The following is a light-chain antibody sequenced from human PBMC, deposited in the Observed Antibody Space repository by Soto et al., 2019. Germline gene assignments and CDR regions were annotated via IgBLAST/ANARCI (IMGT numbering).Light chain of an antibody. Sequence: IEITQSLSSLSASVGDRVTITCQASQDISNYLNWYQQKPGKAPKLLIYDASNLETGVPSRFSGSGSGTDFTFTISSLQPEDIATYYCQQYDNLPLTFGGGTKVDI. CDR2: DAS. V-gene: IGKV1-33*01. J-gene: IGKJ4*01. CDR1: QDISNY. CDR3: QQYDNLPLT.